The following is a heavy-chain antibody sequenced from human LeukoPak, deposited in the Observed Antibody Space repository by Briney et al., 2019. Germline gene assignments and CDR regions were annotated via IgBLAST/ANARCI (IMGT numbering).Heavy chain of an antibody. D-gene: IGHD3-22*01. CDR2: ISGTNRAI. CDR1: GFNFNAYG. V-gene: IGHV3-48*01. J-gene: IGHJ4*02. CDR3: AKDRYYGNNDHHYESEK. Sequence: GGSLRLSCVGSGFNFNAYGMNWVRQAPGEGLEWLAFISGTNRAIHYADSVKGRFTISRDSSRNTLYLQMNSLRADDTAVYYCAKDRYYGNNDHHYESEKWGQGTLVTVSS.